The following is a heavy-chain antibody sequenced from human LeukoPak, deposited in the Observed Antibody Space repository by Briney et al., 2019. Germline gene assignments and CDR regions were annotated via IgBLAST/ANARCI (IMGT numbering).Heavy chain of an antibody. CDR3: ATGHYDSSGYVYFQH. CDR2: MNPNSGNT. CDR1: GYTFTSYD. J-gene: IGHJ1*01. D-gene: IGHD3-22*01. Sequence: ASVKVSCKASGYTFTSYDINWVRQATGQGLEWMGWMNPNSGNTGYAQKFQGRVTMTRNTSISTAYMELSSLRSEDAAVYYCATGHYDSSGYVYFQHWGQGTLVTVSS. V-gene: IGHV1-8*01.